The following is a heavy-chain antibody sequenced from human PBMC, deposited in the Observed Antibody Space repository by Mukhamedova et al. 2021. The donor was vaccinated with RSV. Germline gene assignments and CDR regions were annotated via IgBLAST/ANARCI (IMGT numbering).Heavy chain of an antibody. CDR2: GST. V-gene: IGHV4-4*09. Sequence: GSTNYNPSLKSRVTISVDTSKNQFSLKLSSVTASDTAVYYCGYGSRRYAIHYFGHGPLVTVFS. J-gene: IGHJ4*01. CDR3: GYGSRRYAIHY. D-gene: IGHD3-10*01.